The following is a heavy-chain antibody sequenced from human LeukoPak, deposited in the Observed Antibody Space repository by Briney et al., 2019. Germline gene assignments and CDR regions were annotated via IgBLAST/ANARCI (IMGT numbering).Heavy chain of an antibody. Sequence: GGSLRLSCAASGFTFSGYSMNWVRQAPGKGLEWISYISSSSSTIYYADSVKGRFTISRDNAKNSLYLQMNSLRAEDTAVYYCAKGGDYGVMNAFDIWGQGTMVTVSS. D-gene: IGHD4-17*01. CDR2: ISSSSSTI. CDR1: GFTFSGYS. V-gene: IGHV3-48*01. CDR3: AKGGDYGVMNAFDI. J-gene: IGHJ3*02.